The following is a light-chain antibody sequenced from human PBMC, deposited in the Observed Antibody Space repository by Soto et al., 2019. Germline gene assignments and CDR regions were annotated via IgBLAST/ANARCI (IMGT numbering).Light chain of an antibody. CDR1: ETITYY. V-gene: IGKV1-39*01. Sequence: DIQMTQSPSSLSASAGDRVTITCRASETITYYLNWYQQKPGKAPKLLIYGASSLQSGVPSRFSGRGSGTDFTLTITSLQLEDFATYYCQQSYSTPLTFGGGTKVEI. CDR3: QQSYSTPLT. J-gene: IGKJ4*01. CDR2: GAS.